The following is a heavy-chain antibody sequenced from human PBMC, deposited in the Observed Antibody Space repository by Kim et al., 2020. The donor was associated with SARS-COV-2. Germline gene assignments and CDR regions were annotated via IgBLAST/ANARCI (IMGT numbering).Heavy chain of an antibody. D-gene: IGHD6-19*01. J-gene: IGHJ4*02. CDR3: ARRWLVRRYFDY. CDR2: IYYSGST. V-gene: IGHV4-39*01. Sequence: SETLSLTCTVSGGSISSSSYYWGWIRQPPGKGLEWIGSIYYSGSTYYNPSLKSRVTISVDTSKNQFSLKLSSVTAADTAVYYCARRWLVRRYFDYWGQGT. CDR1: GGSISSSSYY.